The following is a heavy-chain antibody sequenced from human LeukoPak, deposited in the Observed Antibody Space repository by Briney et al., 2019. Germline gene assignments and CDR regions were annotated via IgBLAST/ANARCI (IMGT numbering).Heavy chain of an antibody. CDR2: RNPNSGNT. CDR1: GYTFTSYE. D-gene: IGHD2-2*02. Sequence: GASVRVSCTASGYTFTSYEINWVRQATGQGLEWMGWRNPNSGNTGYAQKFQGRVTMTRNTSISTAYMELSSLRSEDTAVYYCARGAGYCSSTSCYTWFDPWSQGTLVTVSS. V-gene: IGHV1-8*01. CDR3: ARGAGYCSSTSCYTWFDP. J-gene: IGHJ5*02.